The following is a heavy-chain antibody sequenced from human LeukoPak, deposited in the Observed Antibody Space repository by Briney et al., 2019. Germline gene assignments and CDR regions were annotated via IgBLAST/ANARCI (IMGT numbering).Heavy chain of an antibody. J-gene: IGHJ5*02. Sequence: GASVKVSCQASGYTFTSYGISWVRQAPGQGLEWMGWISAYNGNTNYAQKLQGRVTMTTDTSTSTAYMELRSLRSDDTAVYYCARDRGCSSTSCYIDNWFDPWGQGTLVTVSS. V-gene: IGHV1-18*01. CDR3: ARDRGCSSTSCYIDNWFDP. CDR1: GYTFTSYG. CDR2: ISAYNGNT. D-gene: IGHD2-2*02.